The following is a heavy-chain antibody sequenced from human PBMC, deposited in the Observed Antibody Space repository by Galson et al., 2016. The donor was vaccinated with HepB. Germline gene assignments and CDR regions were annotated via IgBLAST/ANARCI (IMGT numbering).Heavy chain of an antibody. D-gene: IGHD3-10*01. CDR3: ARQGVRFTELGRLDP. CDR1: GYSFGNYW. Sequence: QSGAEVKKPGEPLRISCQVSGYSFGNYWIAWVRQMPGKGLEWVGLIYPDDSDTRYSSSFQGRVTISADKSISTAYLQWSSLKASDTGIYYCARQGVRFTELGRLDPWGQGTLVTVSS. V-gene: IGHV5-51*01. CDR2: IYPDDSDT. J-gene: IGHJ5*02.